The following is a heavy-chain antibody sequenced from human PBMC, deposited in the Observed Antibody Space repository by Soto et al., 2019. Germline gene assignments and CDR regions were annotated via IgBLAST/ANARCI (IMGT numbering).Heavy chain of an antibody. D-gene: IGHD6-13*01. CDR2: IYYSGST. CDR1: GGSISSYY. V-gene: IGHV4-59*01. CDR3: ARVSAGGFFFDY. Sequence: SETLSLTCTASGGSISSYYWSWIRQPPGKGLEWIGYIYYSGSTNYNPSLKSRVTISVDTSKNQFSLKLSSVTAADTAVYYCARVSAGGFFFDYWGQGTLVTVSS. J-gene: IGHJ4*02.